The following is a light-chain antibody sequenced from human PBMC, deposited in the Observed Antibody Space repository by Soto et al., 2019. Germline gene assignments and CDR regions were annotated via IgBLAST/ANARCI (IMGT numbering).Light chain of an antibody. V-gene: IGLV2-23*01. Sequence: QSALTQPASVSGSPGQSITITCTGTSSDVGGYKLVSWYQQHPGKAPKLIIYEDSKRPSGLFNRFSGSKSGNTASLTISGLQAEDEADYYCSSYAGSSIWVFGGGTKVTVL. CDR1: SSDVGGYKL. CDR3: SSYAGSSIWV. J-gene: IGLJ3*02. CDR2: EDS.